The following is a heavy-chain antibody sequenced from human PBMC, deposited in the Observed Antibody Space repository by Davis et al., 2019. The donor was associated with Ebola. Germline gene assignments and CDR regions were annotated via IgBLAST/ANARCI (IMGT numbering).Heavy chain of an antibody. CDR1: GFTFSSYG. V-gene: IGHV3-33*05. J-gene: IGHJ6*02. CDR3: ARDPSDGYNLFYYYYGMDV. D-gene: IGHD5-24*01. Sequence: GESLKISCAASGFTFSSYGMHWVRQAPGKGLEWVAVISYDGSNKYYADSVKGRFTISRDNSKNTLYLQMNSLRAEDTAVYYCARDPSDGYNLFYYYYGMDVWGQGTTVTVSS. CDR2: ISYDGSNK.